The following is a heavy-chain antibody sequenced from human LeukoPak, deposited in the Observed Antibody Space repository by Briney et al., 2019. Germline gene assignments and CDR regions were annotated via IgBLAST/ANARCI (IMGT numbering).Heavy chain of an antibody. CDR2: IYYSGST. V-gene: IGHV4-30-4*08. D-gene: IGHD4-11*01. CDR1: GGSISSGDYY. CDR3: ARHRYSPYYLDY. J-gene: IGHJ4*02. Sequence: SETLSLTCTVSGGSISSGDYYWSWIRQPPGKGLEWIGYIYYSGSTYYNPSLKSRVTISVDTSKNQFSLKLTSVTAADTAVYYCARHRYSPYYLDYWGQGTLVTVSS.